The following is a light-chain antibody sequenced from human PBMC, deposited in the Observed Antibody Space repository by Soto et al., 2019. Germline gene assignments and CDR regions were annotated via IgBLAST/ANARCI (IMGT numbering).Light chain of an antibody. V-gene: IGLV2-23*02. CDR3: CSYAGSSTDVV. CDR2: EVS. J-gene: IGLJ2*01. Sequence: ALTQPASVSGSPGQSITISCTGTSSDVGSYNLVSWYQQHPGKAPKLMIYEVSKRPSGVSNRFSGSKSGNTASLTISGLQAEDEADYYCCSYAGSSTDVVFGGGTKLTVL. CDR1: SSDVGSYNL.